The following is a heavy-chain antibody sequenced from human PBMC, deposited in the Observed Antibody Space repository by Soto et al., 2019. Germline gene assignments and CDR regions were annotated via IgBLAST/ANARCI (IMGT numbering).Heavy chain of an antibody. V-gene: IGHV1-69*06. Sequence: QVQLLQSGSEVRKPGSSVKVSCKASGGTHNNYAFTWVRQARGQGLEWVGGIILIFATVAYAQRFEGRVTISADKSTSTAYMELTNLSFDDTAVYYCTLWWEAVRYPYYDLDVWGQGTAITVSS. CDR1: GGTHNNYA. CDR3: TLWWEAVRYPYYDLDV. CDR2: IILIFATV. D-gene: IGHD1-26*01. J-gene: IGHJ6*02.